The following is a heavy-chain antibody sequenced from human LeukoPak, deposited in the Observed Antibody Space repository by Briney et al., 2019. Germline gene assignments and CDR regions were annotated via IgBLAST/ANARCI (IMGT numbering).Heavy chain of an antibody. D-gene: IGHD6-13*01. CDR1: GFTFSSDA. Sequence: GGSLRLSCAASGFTFSSDAMSWGRQAPGQGLLRVSGISGSGGSKYYADSVKGRFTISRDNSKHTLYLQMNSLRAEDTAVYYCASLLFLQHERPFDYWGQGTLVTVSS. CDR2: ISGSGGSK. V-gene: IGHV3-23*01. CDR3: ASLLFLQHERPFDY. J-gene: IGHJ4*02.